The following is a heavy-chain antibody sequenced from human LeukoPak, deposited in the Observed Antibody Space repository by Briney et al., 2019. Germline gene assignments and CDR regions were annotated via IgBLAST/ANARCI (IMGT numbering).Heavy chain of an antibody. J-gene: IGHJ4*02. D-gene: IGHD1-26*01. V-gene: IGHV3-33*08. Sequence: GGSLRLSCDVSGFTLSSYDMHWVRQAPGKGLEWVAVIWYDGNNKYYADSVKGRFTISRDISKNTLYLQMNSLRAEDTAVYYCARDLYRRAFDYWGQGTLVTVSS. CDR2: IWYDGNNK. CDR1: GFTLSSYD. CDR3: ARDLYRRAFDY.